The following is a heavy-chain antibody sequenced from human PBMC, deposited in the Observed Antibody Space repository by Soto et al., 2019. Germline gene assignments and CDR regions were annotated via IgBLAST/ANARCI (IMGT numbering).Heavy chain of an antibody. CDR2: IYWDDDK. V-gene: IGHV2-5*02. CDR1: GFSLSTSGVG. J-gene: IGHJ4*02. D-gene: IGHD6-6*01. Sequence: QITLKESGPTLVKPTQTLTLTCTFSGFSLSTSGVGVGWIRQPPGKALEWLALIYWDDDKRYSPSLNSRLTITKDTSKNQVVLTMTYMDPVDTATYYCAHSRPPRLLDYWGQGTLVTVSS. CDR3: AHSRPPRLLDY.